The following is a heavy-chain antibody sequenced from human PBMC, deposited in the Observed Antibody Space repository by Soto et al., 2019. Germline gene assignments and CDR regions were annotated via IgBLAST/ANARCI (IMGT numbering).Heavy chain of an antibody. J-gene: IGHJ6*02. D-gene: IGHD2-15*01. V-gene: IGHV1-3*01. CDR2: INAGNGNT. Sequence: QVQLVQSGAEVKKPGASVKVSCKASGYTFTNFAMHWVRQAPGQRLEWMGWINAGNGNTKYSQKFQDRVTITKDTSASTAYMELSSLRSEDTAVYYCAKGGNISVVVADYGMDVLGQGTTVTVSS. CDR1: GYTFTNFA. CDR3: AKGGNISVVVADYGMDV.